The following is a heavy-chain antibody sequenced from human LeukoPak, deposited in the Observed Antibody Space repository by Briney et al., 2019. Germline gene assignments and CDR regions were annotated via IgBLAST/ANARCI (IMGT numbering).Heavy chain of an antibody. CDR1: GFTFSSYS. J-gene: IGHJ4*02. CDR2: ISSSSSYI. CDR3: ASLPSRRVDFTGGVSPRFSVDY. Sequence: PGGSLRLSCAASGFTFSSYSMNWVRQAPGKGLEWVSSISSSSSYIYYADSVKGRFTISRDNAKNSLYLQMNSLRAEDTAVYYCASLPSRRVDFTGGVSPRFSVDYWGQGTLVTASS. V-gene: IGHV3-21*01. D-gene: IGHD2-8*02.